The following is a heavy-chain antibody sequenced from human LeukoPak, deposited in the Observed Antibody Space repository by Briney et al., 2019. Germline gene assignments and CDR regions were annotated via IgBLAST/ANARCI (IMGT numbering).Heavy chain of an antibody. D-gene: IGHD3-22*01. Sequence: GGSLRLSCAASGFTFSSYAMSWVRQAPGKGLEWVSAISGSGGSTYYADSVKGRFTISRDNSKNTLYLQMNSLRAEDTAVYYCAPRSPGRITMIVVVPKYYFDYWGQGTLVTVSS. V-gene: IGHV3-23*01. CDR2: ISGSGGST. CDR1: GFTFSSYA. J-gene: IGHJ4*02. CDR3: APRSPGRITMIVVVPKYYFDY.